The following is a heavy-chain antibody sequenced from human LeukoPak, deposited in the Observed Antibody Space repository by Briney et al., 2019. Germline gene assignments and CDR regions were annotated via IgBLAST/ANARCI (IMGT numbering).Heavy chain of an antibody. CDR1: GFTFTSYW. CDR2: IKDGGSVK. Sequence: GGSLRLSCAVSGFTFTSYWMSWVRQAPGKGLEWVASIKDGGSVKYYVDSVKGRFTISRDNAKNSLHLQMDSLRAEDTAVYYCARARGYDWLLSGNWFDPWGQGTLVTVSS. J-gene: IGHJ5*02. D-gene: IGHD3-9*01. V-gene: IGHV3-7*01. CDR3: ARARGYDWLLSGNWFDP.